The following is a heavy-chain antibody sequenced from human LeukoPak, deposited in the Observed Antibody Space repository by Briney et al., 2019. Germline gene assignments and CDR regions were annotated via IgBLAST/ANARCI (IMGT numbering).Heavy chain of an antibody. D-gene: IGHD2-15*01. Sequence: GGSPRLSCTASGFTFYNYAMNWVRQAPGKGLEWVSTVSGSGSGTYYADSVTGRLTISRDNSKNTVYLQINSLRAEDTAVYYCAKVLHPYSSQPIFDYWGQGALVTVSS. CDR2: VSGSGSGT. CDR1: GFTFYNYA. V-gene: IGHV3-23*01. J-gene: IGHJ4*02. CDR3: AKVLHPYSSQPIFDY.